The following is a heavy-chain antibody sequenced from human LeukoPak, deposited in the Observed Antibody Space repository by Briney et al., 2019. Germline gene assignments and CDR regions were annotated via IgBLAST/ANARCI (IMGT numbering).Heavy chain of an antibody. Sequence: SETLSLTCTVSGGSISSHYWSWIRQPPGKGPEWMGYIYQSESTNYNPSLKSRVTISVDTSKNQISLKLSSVTAADTAVYYCARRDSSSSGRPFDYWGQGTLVIVSS. D-gene: IGHD6-6*01. J-gene: IGHJ4*02. CDR3: ARRDSSSSGRPFDY. CDR1: GGSISSHY. CDR2: IYQSEST. V-gene: IGHV4-59*11.